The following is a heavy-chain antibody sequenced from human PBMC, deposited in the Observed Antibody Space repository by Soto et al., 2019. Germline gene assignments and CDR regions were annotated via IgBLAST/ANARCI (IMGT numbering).Heavy chain of an antibody. V-gene: IGHV3-30*18. CDR3: AKGRGYGAGTINY. CDR2: ISYDGSNK. CDR1: GFTFSSYG. D-gene: IGHD1-7*01. Sequence: QVQLVESGGGVVQPGRSLRLSCAAYGFTFSSYGMQWVRQAPGKGLEWVAVISYDGSNKYYADSVKGRFTISRDNSKNTLYLQMNSLRAEDTAVYYCAKGRGYGAGTINYWGQGTLVTVSS. J-gene: IGHJ4*02.